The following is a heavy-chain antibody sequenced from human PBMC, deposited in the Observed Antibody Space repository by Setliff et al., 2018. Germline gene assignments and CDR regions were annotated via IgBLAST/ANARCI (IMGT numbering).Heavy chain of an antibody. J-gene: IGHJ5*02. CDR1: GFTFSDYW. D-gene: IGHD3-3*01. Sequence: GGSLRLSCAASGFTFSDYWMSWVRQVRDRVSTIYSGDRNTFYTDSVKGRFTISRDNAKNSLYLQMNSLRAEDTAVYYCARDVYDFRTGQGGPWGQGTRVTVSS. CDR2: IYSGDRNT. CDR3: ARDVYDFRTGQGGP. V-gene: IGHV3-21*01.